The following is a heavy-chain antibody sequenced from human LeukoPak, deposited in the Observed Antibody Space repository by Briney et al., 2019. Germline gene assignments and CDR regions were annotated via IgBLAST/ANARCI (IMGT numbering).Heavy chain of an antibody. CDR1: GGSISSYY. V-gene: IGHV4-4*07. CDR2: IYTSGST. D-gene: IGHD3-22*01. Sequence: TSETLSLTCTVSGGSISSYYWSWIRQPAGKGLEWIGRIYTSGSTNYNPSLKSRVTMSVDTSKNQFSLKLSSVTAADTAVYYCAREATYYYDSSGYPTLWRAFDIWGQGTMVTVSS. CDR3: AREATYYYDSSGYPTLWRAFDI. J-gene: IGHJ3*02.